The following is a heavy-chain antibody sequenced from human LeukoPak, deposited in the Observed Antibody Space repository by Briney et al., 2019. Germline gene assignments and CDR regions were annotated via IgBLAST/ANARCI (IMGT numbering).Heavy chain of an antibody. Sequence: SQALSLTCAISGDXLSSNSAAWNWIRQSPSRGLEWLGRTYYRSKWYNDYAVSVKSRITINPDTSKNQFSLQLNSVTPEDTAVYYCARAISHSHDAFDIWGQGTMVTVSS. V-gene: IGHV6-1*01. J-gene: IGHJ3*02. CDR3: ARAISHSHDAFDI. D-gene: IGHD1-26*01. CDR2: TYYRSKWYN. CDR1: GDXLSSNSAA.